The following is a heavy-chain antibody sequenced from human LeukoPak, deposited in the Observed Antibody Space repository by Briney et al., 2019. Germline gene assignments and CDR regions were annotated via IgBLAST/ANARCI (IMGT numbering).Heavy chain of an antibody. D-gene: IGHD6-13*01. CDR3: AREERGIAAAGEFDY. CDR1: GGSISSYY. J-gene: IGHJ4*02. CDR2: IYYSGST. Sequence: SETLSLTCTVSGGSISSYYWSWIRQPPGKGLEWIGYIYYSGSTDYNPSLKSRVTISVDTSKNQFSLKLSSVTAADTAVYYCAREERGIAAAGEFDYWGQGTLVTVSS. V-gene: IGHV4-59*01.